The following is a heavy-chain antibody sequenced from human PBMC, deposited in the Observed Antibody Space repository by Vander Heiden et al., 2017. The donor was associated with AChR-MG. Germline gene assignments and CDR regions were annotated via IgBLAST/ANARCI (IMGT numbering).Heavy chain of an antibody. D-gene: IGHD2-21*02. J-gene: IGHJ6*02. Sequence: EVQLLESGGGLVQPGGYLSLSCAASGLPFRRHALSWVRQAPGKVLEWVSAISGSGGSTYYADSVKGRFTISRDNSENTLYLQMNSLRAEDTAVYYCAKALGYEVVTAPSYGMDVWGQGTTVTVSS. CDR3: AKALGYEVVTAPSYGMDV. CDR2: ISGSGGST. CDR1: GLPFRRHA. V-gene: IGHV3-23*01.